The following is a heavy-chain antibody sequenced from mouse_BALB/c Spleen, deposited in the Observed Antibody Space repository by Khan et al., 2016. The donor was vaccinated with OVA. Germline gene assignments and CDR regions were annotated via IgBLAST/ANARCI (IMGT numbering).Heavy chain of an antibody. Sequence: QVQLQQSGAELMKPGASVTISCKATGYTFSMYWIEWVKQRPGHGLEWIGDILPGSGNTNNNEKFKGKATFTAHTSSNTAYMELSSLTSEDSAVCYCARGGYNPAMDYWGQGTSVTVSS. CDR1: GYTFSMYW. CDR3: ARGGYNPAMDY. V-gene: IGHV1-9*01. J-gene: IGHJ4*01. D-gene: IGHD3-1*01. CDR2: ILPGSGNT.